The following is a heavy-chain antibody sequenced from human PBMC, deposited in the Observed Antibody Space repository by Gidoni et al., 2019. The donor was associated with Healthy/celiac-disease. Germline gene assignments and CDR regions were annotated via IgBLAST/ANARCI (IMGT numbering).Heavy chain of an antibody. Sequence: EVQLVESGGGLVQPGGSLRLSCAASGFTVSSNYMSWVRQAPGKGLEWVSVIYSGGSIYYADSVKGRFTISRDNSKNTLYLQMNSLRAEDTAVYYCARDLDSSGYVDYWGQGTLVTVSS. J-gene: IGHJ4*02. CDR2: IYSGGSI. CDR1: GFTVSSNY. D-gene: IGHD6-19*01. V-gene: IGHV3-66*01. CDR3: ARDLDSSGYVDY.